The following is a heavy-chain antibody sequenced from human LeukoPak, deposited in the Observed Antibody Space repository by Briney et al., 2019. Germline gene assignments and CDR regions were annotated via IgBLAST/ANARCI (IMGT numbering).Heavy chain of an antibody. D-gene: IGHD5-18*01. CDR3: ARGAAGYSYG. CDR1: GGSISSYY. CDR2: IYYSGST. Sequence: PSETLSLTCTVSGGSISSYYWSWIRQPPGKGLEWNGHIYYSGSTNYNPSLKSRVTISIDTSKNQFSLRLSSVTAADTAVYYCARGAAGYSYGWGQGTLVTVSS. V-gene: IGHV4-59*01. J-gene: IGHJ4*02.